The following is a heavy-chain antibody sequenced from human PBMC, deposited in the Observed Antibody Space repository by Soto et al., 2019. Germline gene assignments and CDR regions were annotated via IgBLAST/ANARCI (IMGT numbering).Heavy chain of an antibody. J-gene: IGHJ4*02. CDR2: IYWDDDK. D-gene: IGHD6-19*01. V-gene: IGHV2-5*02. CDR3: AHSGIQYPYDSEPRTKQWLVSYYFDY. Sequence: QITLKESGPTLVKPTQTLTLTCTFSGFSLSTSGVGVGWIRQPPGKALEWLALIYWDDDKRYSPSLKSRLTITKDTSKNQVVLTMTNMDPVDTATYYCAHSGIQYPYDSEPRTKQWLVSYYFDYWGQGTLVTVSS. CDR1: GFSLSTSGVG.